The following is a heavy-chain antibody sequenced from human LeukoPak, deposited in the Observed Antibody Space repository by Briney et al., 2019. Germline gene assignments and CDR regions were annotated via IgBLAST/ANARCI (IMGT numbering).Heavy chain of an antibody. J-gene: IGHJ4*02. CDR3: ARDHNYAFDN. V-gene: IGHV3-48*04. D-gene: IGHD1-1*01. Sequence: GGSLRLSCTASGFPFSDYSMNWVRQAPGKGLEWISYIGISSGNTKYADSVKGRFTISVDNAKNSLYLQMNSLRVEDTAVYYCARDHNYAFDNWGQGTLVSVSS. CDR2: IGISSGNT. CDR1: GFPFSDYS.